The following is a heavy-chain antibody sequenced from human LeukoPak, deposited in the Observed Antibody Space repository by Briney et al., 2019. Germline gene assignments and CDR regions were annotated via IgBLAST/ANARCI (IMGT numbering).Heavy chain of an antibody. Sequence: GASVNVSCKASGGIFSRYAITWVRQAPGLGLEWMGGLIPMFGTPNYAQKFQGRVTITADESTSTAYMELRSLTSDDTAVYYCASAPRGTVIPYELAAGPWGQGTLVTVSS. J-gene: IGHJ5*02. CDR3: ASAPRGTVIPYELAAGP. CDR1: GGIFSRYA. D-gene: IGHD1-1*01. CDR2: LIPMFGTP. V-gene: IGHV1-69*13.